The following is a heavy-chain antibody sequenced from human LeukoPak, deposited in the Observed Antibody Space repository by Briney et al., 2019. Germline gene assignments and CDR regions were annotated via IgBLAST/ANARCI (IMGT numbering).Heavy chain of an antibody. CDR2: VYNSGDT. D-gene: IGHD3-16*01. CDR1: GGSTSSDY. Sequence: KPSETLSLTCTVSGGSTSSDYWSWIRQSPGKGLEWVGYVYNSGDTGKNPSLKSRVTILLDTSKNRCSLRLTSVSAADTAVYYCARLKLGAYFDLWGRGTLVTVSS. CDR3: ARLKLGAYFDL. V-gene: IGHV4-59*08. J-gene: IGHJ2*01.